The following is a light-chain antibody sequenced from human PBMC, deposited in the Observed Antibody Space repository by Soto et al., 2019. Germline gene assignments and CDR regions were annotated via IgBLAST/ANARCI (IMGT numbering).Light chain of an antibody. CDR1: QTVSSSY. CDR3: QQYGSSRT. CDR2: GAS. Sequence: EIVLTQSPGTLSLSPGERATLSCRASQTVSSSYLAWYQQKPGQAPRLLIYGASSRATAIPDRFSGSGSVTDFTLTISRLEPEDFAVYYCQQYGSSRTFGQGTKVELK. V-gene: IGKV3-20*01. J-gene: IGKJ1*01.